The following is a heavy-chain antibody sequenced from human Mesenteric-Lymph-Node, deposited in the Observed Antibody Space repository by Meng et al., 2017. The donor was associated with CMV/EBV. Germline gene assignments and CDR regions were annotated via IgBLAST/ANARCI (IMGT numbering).Heavy chain of an antibody. V-gene: IGHV1-2*04. CDR3: ARGYSSSWYSTQKSGYFQH. D-gene: IGHD6-13*01. CDR2: INPNSGGT. J-gene: IGHJ1*01. Sequence: FPGYYLHCVRQAPGQGLEWMGWINPNSGGTNYAQKFQGWVTMTRDTSISTAYMELSRLRSDDTAVYYCARGYSSSWYSTQKSGYFQHWGQGTLVTVSS. CDR1: FPGYY.